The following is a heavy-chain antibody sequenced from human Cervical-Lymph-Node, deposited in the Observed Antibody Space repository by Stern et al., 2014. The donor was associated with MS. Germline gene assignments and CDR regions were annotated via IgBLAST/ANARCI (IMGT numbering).Heavy chain of an antibody. V-gene: IGHV1-69*01. CDR3: ASAYCGGDCPDWYFDL. CDR2: LIPIFGTA. J-gene: IGHJ2*01. CDR1: GGTFSSYA. Sequence: QAQLVQSGAAVKKPGSSVKVSCKASGGTFSSYAISWVRQAPGQGLEWMGGLIPIFGTANYAQKFQGRVTITADESTSTAYMELSSLRSEDTAVYYCASAYCGGDCPDWYFDLWGRGTLVTVSS. D-gene: IGHD2-21*02.